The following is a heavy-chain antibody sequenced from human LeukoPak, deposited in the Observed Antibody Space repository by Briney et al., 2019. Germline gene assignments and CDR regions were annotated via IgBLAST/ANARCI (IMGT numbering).Heavy chain of an antibody. Sequence: GGSLTLSCVASRFTFSHFGMHWVRQAPGKGLEWVAVIKSDATNEYYGHSVKGRFTIPRDNSRNTVFLQMNNLRVEDTAVYFCAKDAQRGFDYSNSLESWGQGTLVTVSS. CDR3: AKDAQRGFDYSNSLES. CDR2: IKSDATNE. D-gene: IGHD4-11*01. CDR1: RFTFSHFG. J-gene: IGHJ4*02. V-gene: IGHV3-33*06.